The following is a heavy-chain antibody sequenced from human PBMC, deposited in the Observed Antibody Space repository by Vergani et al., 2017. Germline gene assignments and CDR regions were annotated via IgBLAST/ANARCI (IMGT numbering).Heavy chain of an antibody. D-gene: IGHD6-6*01. J-gene: IGHJ4*02. CDR2: ISGSGGST. CDR3: ARDHPFGSSYFFDY. CDR1: GFTFSSYA. Sequence: EVQLLESGGGLVQPGGSLRLSCAASGFTFSSYAMTWVRQAPGKGPEWVSVISGSGGSTYSADSVKGRFIVSRDNSKTTLYLQMNSLRAEDTAVYYCARDHPFGSSYFFDYWGQGTLVTVSS. V-gene: IGHV3-23*01.